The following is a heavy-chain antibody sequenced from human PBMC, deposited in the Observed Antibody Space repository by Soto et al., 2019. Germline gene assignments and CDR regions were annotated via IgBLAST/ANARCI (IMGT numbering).Heavy chain of an antibody. Sequence: PGGSLRLSCAASVFTFSSYWMSCVRQSPGKWLEWVANIKQDGSEKYYVDSVKGRFTISRDNAKNSLYLQMNSLRAEDTAVYYCAREPKDIVVVTAWPGSYGMEVWGQGTTVIVSS. CDR2: IKQDGSEK. D-gene: IGHD2-2*01. CDR3: AREPKDIVVVTAWPGSYGMEV. V-gene: IGHV3-7*01. J-gene: IGHJ6*01. CDR1: VFTFSSYW.